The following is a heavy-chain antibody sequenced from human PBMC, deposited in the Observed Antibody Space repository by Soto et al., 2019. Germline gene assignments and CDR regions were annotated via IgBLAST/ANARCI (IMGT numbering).Heavy chain of an antibody. V-gene: IGHV1-69*13. J-gene: IGHJ4*02. D-gene: IGHD1-26*01. CDR3: ARDPVGAVYFDY. CDR1: GGTFSSYA. CDR2: IIPIFGTA. Sequence: SVKVSCKASGGTFSSYAISWVRQAPGQGLEWMGGIIPIFGTANYAQKFQGRVTITADESTSTAYMELSSLRSEDTAVYYCARDPVGAVYFDYWGQGTLVTVSS.